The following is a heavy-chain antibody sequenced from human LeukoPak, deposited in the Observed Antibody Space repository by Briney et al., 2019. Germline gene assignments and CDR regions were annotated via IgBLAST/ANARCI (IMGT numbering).Heavy chain of an antibody. Sequence: QSGGSLRLSCAASGFTFSSYAMSWVRQAPGKGLEWVSAISGSGGSTYYADSVKGRFTISRDNSKNTLYLQMNSLRAEDTAVYYCAKIFGLCEVCYYDSSGYEKYYFDYWGQGTLVTVSS. CDR1: GFTFSSYA. D-gene: IGHD3-22*01. V-gene: IGHV3-23*01. J-gene: IGHJ4*02. CDR2: ISGSGGST. CDR3: AKIFGLCEVCYYDSSGYEKYYFDY.